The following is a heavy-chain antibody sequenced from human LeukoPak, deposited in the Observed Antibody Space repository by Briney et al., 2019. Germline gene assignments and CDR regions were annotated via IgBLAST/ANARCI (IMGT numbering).Heavy chain of an antibody. Sequence: GGSLGLSCTASGFTFSSLAMTWVRQAPGKGLEWVSTIRSNGDTTYNADSVKGRFTISRDNSKNTLYLELNSLRVEDTATFYCAKGQELDDGVFDSWGQGTMVTVSS. CDR2: IRSNGDTT. CDR1: GFTFSSLA. V-gene: IGHV3-23*01. J-gene: IGHJ4*02. CDR3: AKGQELDDGVFDS. D-gene: IGHD1-1*01.